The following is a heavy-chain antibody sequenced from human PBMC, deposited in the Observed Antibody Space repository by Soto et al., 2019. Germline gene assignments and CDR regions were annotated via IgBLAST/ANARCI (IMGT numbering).Heavy chain of an antibody. Sequence: SATLSLTCTVSGSSISSSSYYWGWTRQPAGKGLEWIGSIYYSGSTYYNPSLKSRVTISVDTSKNQFSLKLSSVTAADTAVYYFARQVRGVTDYYYYGMDVWGQGTTVTVSS. CDR3: ARQVRGVTDYYYYGMDV. CDR1: GSSISSSSYY. V-gene: IGHV4-39*01. D-gene: IGHD3-10*01. CDR2: IYYSGST. J-gene: IGHJ6*02.